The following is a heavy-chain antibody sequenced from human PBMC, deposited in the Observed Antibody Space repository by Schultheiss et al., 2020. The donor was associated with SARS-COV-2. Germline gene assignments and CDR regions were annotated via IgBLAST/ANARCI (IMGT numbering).Heavy chain of an antibody. CDR2: IGTAGDT. CDR1: GFTFSSYD. D-gene: IGHD3-3*01. CDR3: ARTEDYDFWSGYFARNYYYGMDV. V-gene: IGHV3-13*04. Sequence: GESLKISCAASGFTFSSYDMHWVRQATGKGLEWVSAIGTAGDTYYQGSVKGRFTISRDNSKNTLYLQMNSLRAEDTAVYYCARTEDYDFWSGYFARNYYYGMDVWGQGTTVTVSS. J-gene: IGHJ6*02.